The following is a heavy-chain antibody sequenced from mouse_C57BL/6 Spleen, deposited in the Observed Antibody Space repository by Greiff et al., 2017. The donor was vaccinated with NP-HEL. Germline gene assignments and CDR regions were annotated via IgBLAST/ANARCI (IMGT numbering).Heavy chain of an antibody. D-gene: IGHD2-4*01. CDR2: IYPRSGNT. CDR1: GYTFTSYG. J-gene: IGHJ1*03. V-gene: IGHV1-81*01. CDR3: ARVWDYDVGYFDV. Sequence: QVQLKESGAELARPGASVKLSCKASGYTFTSYGISWVKQRTGQGLEWIGEIYPRSGNTYYKEKFKGKATLTADKSSSTAYMELRSLTSEDSAVYFCARVWDYDVGYFDVWGTGTTVTVSS.